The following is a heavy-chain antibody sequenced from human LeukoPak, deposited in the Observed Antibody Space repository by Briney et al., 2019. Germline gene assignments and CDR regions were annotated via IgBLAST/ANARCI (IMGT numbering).Heavy chain of an antibody. D-gene: IGHD3-10*01. CDR1: VGSFSGYY. J-gene: IGHJ5*02. V-gene: IGHV4-34*01. Sequence: SETLSLTCAVYVGSFSGYYWSWIRQPPGKGLEWIGEINHSGSTNYNSSLKSRVTISVDTSKNQFSLKLSSVTAADTAVYYCAREASGGSGSYYNWFDPWGQGTLVTVSS. CDR3: AREASGGSGSYYNWFDP. CDR2: INHSGST.